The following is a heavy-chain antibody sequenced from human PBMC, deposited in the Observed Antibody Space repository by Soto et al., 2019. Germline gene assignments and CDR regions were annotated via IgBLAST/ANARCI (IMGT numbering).Heavy chain of an antibody. CDR1: GAPITWGDYS. CDR2: IFHGGST. D-gene: IGHD3-22*01. CDR3: ARVGAAGYYYDSSAYS. Sequence: SETLSLTCAISGAPITWGDYSWNWIRQPPGKGLEWIGYIFHGGSTYYNPSLRSRVTISVDTSKNQFSLRLTSVTAADTAVYYCARVGAAGYYYDSSAYSWGQGTLVTVSS. J-gene: IGHJ4*02. V-gene: IGHV4-30-2*01.